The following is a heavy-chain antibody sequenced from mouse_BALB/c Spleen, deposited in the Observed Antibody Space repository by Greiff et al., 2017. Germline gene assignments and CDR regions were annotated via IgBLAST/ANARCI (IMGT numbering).Heavy chain of an antibody. J-gene: IGHJ3*01. D-gene: IGHD1-1*01. CDR2: ISYSGST. Sequence: EVKLQESGPGLVKPSQSLSLTCTVTGYSITSDYAWNWIRQFPGNKLEWMGYISYSGSTSYNPSLKSRISITRDTSKNQFFLQLNSVTTEDTATYYCARGTHYYGSSYWGQGTLVTVSA. CDR3: ARGTHYYGSSY. V-gene: IGHV3-2*02. CDR1: GYSITSDYA.